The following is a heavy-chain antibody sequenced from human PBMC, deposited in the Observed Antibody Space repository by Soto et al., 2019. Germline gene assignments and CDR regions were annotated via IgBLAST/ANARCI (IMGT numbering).Heavy chain of an antibody. D-gene: IGHD6-13*01. Sequence: SETLSLTCTVSGGSISSYYWSWIGQPPGKGLEWIGYIYYSGSTNYNPSLKSRVTISVDTSKNQFSLKLSSVTAADTAVYYCARRGDSSSWDGYYFDYWGQGTLVTVSS. J-gene: IGHJ4*02. V-gene: IGHV4-59*01. CDR2: IYYSGST. CDR3: ARRGDSSSWDGYYFDY. CDR1: GGSISSYY.